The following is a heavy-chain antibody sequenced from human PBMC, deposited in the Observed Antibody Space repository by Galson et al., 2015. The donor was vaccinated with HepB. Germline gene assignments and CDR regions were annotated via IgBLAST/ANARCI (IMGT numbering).Heavy chain of an antibody. Sequence: SLRLSCAASGFTFNIYAMSWVRQAPGKGLEWVSGISGSGGRTYFADSVKGRFTISRDNSKNTLYLQMNSLRAEDTAVYYCAKAGTYFDWLPMDALDVWGHGTTVTVSS. J-gene: IGHJ6*02. D-gene: IGHD3-9*01. V-gene: IGHV3-23*01. CDR3: AKAGTYFDWLPMDALDV. CDR2: ISGSGGRT. CDR1: GFTFNIYA.